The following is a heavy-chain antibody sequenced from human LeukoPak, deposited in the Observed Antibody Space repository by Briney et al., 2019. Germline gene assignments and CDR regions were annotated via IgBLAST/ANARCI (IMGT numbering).Heavy chain of an antibody. CDR3: TKALMVRGVVSGAFDI. J-gene: IGHJ3*02. CDR1: GFTFSNAW. Sequence: PGGSLRLSCAASGFTFSNAWMSWVRQAPGKGLEWVGRIKSNTDGGTTDYPAPVKGRFTMSRDDSKNTLYLQMNSLEADDTAVYYCTKALMVRGVVSGAFDIWGQGTMVTVSS. CDR2: IKSNTDGGTT. V-gene: IGHV3-15*01. D-gene: IGHD3-10*01.